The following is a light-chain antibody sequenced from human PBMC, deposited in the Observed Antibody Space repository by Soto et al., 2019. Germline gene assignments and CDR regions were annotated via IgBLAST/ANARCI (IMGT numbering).Light chain of an antibody. J-gene: IGKJ5*01. CDR3: QHYDHLPIT. CDR2: DAS. CDR1: QNITSY. V-gene: IGKV1-33*01. Sequence: DIKMTQSPSSLSASAGERATITCQASQNITSYLNWYQQKPGKAPRLLLYDASSLETGVPSRFSGSGSGTDFTFTISSLQPEDIATYYCQHYDHLPITFGQVTRLAIK.